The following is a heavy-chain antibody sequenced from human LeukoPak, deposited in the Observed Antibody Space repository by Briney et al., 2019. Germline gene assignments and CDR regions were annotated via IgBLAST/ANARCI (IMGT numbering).Heavy chain of an antibody. CDR2: ISAYNGNT. CDR1: GGTFSSYA. J-gene: IGHJ4*02. Sequence: ASVKVSCKASGGTFSSYAISWVRQAPGQGLEWMGWISAYNGNTNYAQKLQGRVTMTTDTSTSTAYMELRSLRSDDTAVYYCARDIPHSYYYDRNFDYWGQGTLVTVSS. CDR3: ARDIPHSYYYDRNFDY. V-gene: IGHV1-18*01. D-gene: IGHD3-22*01.